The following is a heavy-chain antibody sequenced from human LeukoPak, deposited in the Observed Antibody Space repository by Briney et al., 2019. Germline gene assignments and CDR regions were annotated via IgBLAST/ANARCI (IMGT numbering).Heavy chain of an antibody. CDR2: ISWNSGSI. Sequence: GGSLRLSCAASGFTFDDYAMHWVRQAPGKGLEWVSGISWNSGSIGYADSVKGRFTISRDNAKNSLYLQMNSLRAEDTALYYCAKDKSAAYYDSSGYFDYWGQGTLVTVSS. J-gene: IGHJ4*02. V-gene: IGHV3-9*01. CDR1: GFTFDDYA. CDR3: AKDKSAAYYDSSGYFDY. D-gene: IGHD3-22*01.